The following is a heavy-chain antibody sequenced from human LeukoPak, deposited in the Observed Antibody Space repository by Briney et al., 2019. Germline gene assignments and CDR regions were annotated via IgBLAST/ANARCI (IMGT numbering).Heavy chain of an antibody. CDR3: ARDGSYYYDSSGFPVSPIRYFDY. V-gene: IGHV1-46*01. J-gene: IGHJ4*02. Sequence: GASVKVSCKASGYTFTSYYMHWVRQAPGQGLEWMGIINPSGGSTSYAQKFQGRVTMTRDMSTSTVYMELSSLRSEDTAVYYCARDGSYYYDSSGFPVSPIRYFDYWGQGTLVTVSS. D-gene: IGHD3-22*01. CDR2: INPSGGST. CDR1: GYTFTSYY.